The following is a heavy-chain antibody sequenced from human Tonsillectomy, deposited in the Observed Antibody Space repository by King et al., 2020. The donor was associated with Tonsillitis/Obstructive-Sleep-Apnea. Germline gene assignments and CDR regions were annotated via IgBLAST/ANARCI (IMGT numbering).Heavy chain of an antibody. CDR3: ARLSCSSTSFYYYCDMDV. Sequence: QLVQSGAEVKKPGASLRISCKGSGYSFSSYWISWVRQMPGKGLEWMGRIDPTDSYSNYSPSFQGHVTMSADKSIGTAFLQWSSLKASDTAMYYCARLSCSSTSFYYYCDMDVWGPGTTVTVSS. V-gene: IGHV5-10-1*03. J-gene: IGHJ6*02. D-gene: IGHD2-2*01. CDR2: IDPTDSYS. CDR1: GYSFSSYW.